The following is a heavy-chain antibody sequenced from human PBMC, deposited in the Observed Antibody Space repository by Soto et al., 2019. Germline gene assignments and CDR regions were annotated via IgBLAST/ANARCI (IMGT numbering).Heavy chain of an antibody. CDR1: GFIFSSSA. CDR3: AKDLYSSGAYGWFDP. Sequence: GVSLRVSWGASGFIFSSSAVRWVRQAPGKGLEWVSGISGSADNTYYSDSVKGRFTISRDNSKSTLYLQMNSLTAEDTAVYYCAKDLYSSGAYGWFDPWGQGTLVTLSS. D-gene: IGHD3-10*01. CDR2: ISGSADNT. V-gene: IGHV3-23*01. J-gene: IGHJ5*02.